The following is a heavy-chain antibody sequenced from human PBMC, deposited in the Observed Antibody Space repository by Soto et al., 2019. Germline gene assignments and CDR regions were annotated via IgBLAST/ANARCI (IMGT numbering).Heavy chain of an antibody. CDR3: ARAGRGYDFWSGYLS. J-gene: IGHJ4*02. CDR2: ISSSSSYI. Sequence: GGSLRLSCAASGFTFSSYSMNWVRQAPGKGLEWVSSISSSSSYIYYADSVKGRFTISRDNAKNSLYLQMNSLRAEDTAVYYCARAGRGYDFWSGYLSWGQGTLVTVSS. D-gene: IGHD3-3*01. CDR1: GFTFSSYS. V-gene: IGHV3-21*01.